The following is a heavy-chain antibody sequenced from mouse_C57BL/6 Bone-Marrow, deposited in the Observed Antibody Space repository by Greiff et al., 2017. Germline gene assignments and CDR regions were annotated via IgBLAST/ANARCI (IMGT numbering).Heavy chain of an antibody. D-gene: IGHD2-2*01. CDR3: ARFPLYGYDVGRGYYFDY. CDR2: INPNNGGT. V-gene: IGHV1-18*01. Sequence: QLQQSGPELVKPGAPVKIPCKASGYTFTDYNMDWVKQSHGKSLEWIGDINPNNGGTIYNQKFKGKATLTVDKSSSTPYMSRRSLTSKYTAVYYCARFPLYGYDVGRGYYFDYWGQGTTLTVSS. J-gene: IGHJ2*01. CDR1: GYTFTDYN.